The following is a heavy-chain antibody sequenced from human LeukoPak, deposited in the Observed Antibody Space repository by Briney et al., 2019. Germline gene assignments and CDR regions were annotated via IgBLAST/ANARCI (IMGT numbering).Heavy chain of an antibody. D-gene: IGHD1-26*01. Sequence: ASVKVSCKTSGYIFTNYGISWVRQAPGQGLEWMGWISAYNGNTNYVQKFQGRVTMTTDTSTSTVYMELRSLGSDDTAVYYCARDIATIVHQDWGQGTLVTVSS. J-gene: IGHJ4*02. CDR3: ARDIATIVHQD. V-gene: IGHV1-18*01. CDR2: ISAYNGNT. CDR1: GYIFTNYG.